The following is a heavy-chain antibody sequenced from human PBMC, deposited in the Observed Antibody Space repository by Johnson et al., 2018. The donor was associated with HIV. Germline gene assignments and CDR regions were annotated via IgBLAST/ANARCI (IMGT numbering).Heavy chain of an antibody. CDR3: AGKEAIDEAFDI. CDR2: ISYDGSNK. D-gene: IGHD2-2*01. J-gene: IGHJ3*02. Sequence: QVQLVESGGGVVQPGRSLRLSCVASGFTFSSYAMHWVRQAPGKGLEWVAVISYDGSNKSYADSVKGRFTISRDNSKNTLYLQMNSLRAEDTAVYYCAGKEAIDEAFDIWGQGTMVTVSS. CDR1: GFTFSSYA. V-gene: IGHV3-30-3*01.